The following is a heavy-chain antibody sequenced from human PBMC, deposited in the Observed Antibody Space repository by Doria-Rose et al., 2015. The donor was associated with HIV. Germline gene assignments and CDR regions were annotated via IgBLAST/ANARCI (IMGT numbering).Heavy chain of an antibody. CDR1: GVSLSSPGMG. CDR2: IFSDDER. D-gene: IGHD6-13*01. V-gene: IGHV2-26*01. J-gene: IGHJ4*02. Sequence: QITLKESGPVLVKPTETLTLTCTVSGVSLSSPGMGVGWIRQPPGKALEWLANIFSDDERSYKTSLKSRLNISRGTSKSQVVLTMTDMDPVDTATYYCARIKSSRWYHKYYFDFWGQGTLVIVSA. CDR3: ARIKSSRWYHKYYFDF.